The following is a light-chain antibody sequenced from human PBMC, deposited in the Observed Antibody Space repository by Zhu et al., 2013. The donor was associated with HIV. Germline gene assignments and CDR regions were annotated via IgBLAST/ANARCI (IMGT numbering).Light chain of an antibody. CDR3: GAWDDSLYGWV. CDR2: SHN. J-gene: IGLJ3*02. Sequence: QSVLTQPPSASGTPGQRVTISCSGSTSNIGSNVVNWYKLVPGTAPKLIIYSHNQRPSGVPDRFSASTSGTSASLAISGLQSDDEADYVCGAWDDSLYGWVFGGGTKLTVL. CDR1: TSNIGSNV. V-gene: IGLV1-44*01.